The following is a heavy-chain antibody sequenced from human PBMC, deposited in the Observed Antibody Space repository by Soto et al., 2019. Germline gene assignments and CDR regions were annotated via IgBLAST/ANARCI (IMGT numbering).Heavy chain of an antibody. J-gene: IGHJ6*01. CDR2: SRNRVNSHTT. CDR3: TRGLQGGSPSYTFHGMAV. V-gene: IGHV3-72*01. Sequence: EVQLVESGGGLVQPGGSLRLSCAASGFTFSDHYMDWVRQAPGKVLEWVARSRNRVNSHTTQYAAYVKGRFTISRDESKSSLYLQMNSLKIEDTAVYYGTRGLQGGSPSYTFHGMAVWGQGSTVNGSS. D-gene: IGHD4-4*01. CDR1: GFTFSDHY.